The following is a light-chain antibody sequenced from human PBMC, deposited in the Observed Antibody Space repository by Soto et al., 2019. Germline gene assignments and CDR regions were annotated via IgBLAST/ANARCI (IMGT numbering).Light chain of an antibody. Sequence: QSALTQPASVSGSPGQSITISCTGTSSDVGGYNYVSWYQQHPGTAPKLIIYDVDNRPSGVSSRFSGSKSGNTASLTISGLQAEDEADYYCSSYSSSSTPHDVFGTGTKLTVL. CDR3: SSYSSSSTPHDV. V-gene: IGLV2-14*01. CDR1: SSDVGGYNY. CDR2: DVD. J-gene: IGLJ1*01.